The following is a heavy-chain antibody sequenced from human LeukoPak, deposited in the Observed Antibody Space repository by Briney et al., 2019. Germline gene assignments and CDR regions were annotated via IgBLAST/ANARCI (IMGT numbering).Heavy chain of an antibody. CDR2: ITWNRDNI. D-gene: IGHD3-22*01. J-gene: IGHJ6*02. V-gene: IGHV3-9*01. CDR1: GFTFDDYA. Sequence: PGRSLRLSCAASGFTFDDYAMHWVRQAPGKGLGWVSGITWNRDNIGYGDSVKGRFTISRDNVKNVLYLQMTSLRPEDTALYYCAKDLSSAITSALVLDVWGQGTTVIVSS. CDR3: AKDLSSAITSALVLDV.